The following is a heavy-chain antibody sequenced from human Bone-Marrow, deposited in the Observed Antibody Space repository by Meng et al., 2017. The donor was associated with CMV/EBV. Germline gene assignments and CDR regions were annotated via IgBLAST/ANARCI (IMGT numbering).Heavy chain of an antibody. V-gene: IGHV3-66*02. J-gene: IGHJ4*02. CDR1: GFTVSSNY. Sequence: GGSLRLSCAASGFTVSSNYMSWVRQAPGKGLEWVSVIYSGGSTYYADSVKGRFTSSRDNSKNTLYLQMNSLRAEDTAVYYCAREGYYYDSSGYYYEYFDYWGQGTLVTVSS. CDR2: IYSGGST. D-gene: IGHD3-22*01. CDR3: AREGYYYDSSGYYYEYFDY.